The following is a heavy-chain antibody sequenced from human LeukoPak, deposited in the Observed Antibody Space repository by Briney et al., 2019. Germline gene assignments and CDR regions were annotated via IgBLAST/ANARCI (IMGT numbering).Heavy chain of an antibody. CDR1: GFTLSDYY. Sequence: GGSLRLSCAASGFTLSDYYMSWIRQAPGKGLEWVSYISSSGSTIYYADSVEGRFTISRDNAKNSLYLQMNSLRAEDTAVYYCARVRVGATTDFDYWGQGTLVTVSS. CDR3: ARVRVGATTDFDY. J-gene: IGHJ4*02. CDR2: ISSSGSTI. D-gene: IGHD1-26*01. V-gene: IGHV3-11*04.